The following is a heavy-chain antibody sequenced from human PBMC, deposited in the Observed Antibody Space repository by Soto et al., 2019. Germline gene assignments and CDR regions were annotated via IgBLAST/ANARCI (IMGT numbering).Heavy chain of an antibody. Sequence: PSETLSLTCTVSGGSISSYYWSWIRQPPGKGLEWIGYIYYSGSTNYNPSLKRRVTISVDTSKNQLSLKLSSVTAADTAVYYCARGGVAAAGTWSWFDPWGQGTLVTVSS. CDR1: GGSISSYY. CDR3: ARGGVAAAGTWSWFDP. J-gene: IGHJ5*02. CDR2: IYYSGST. D-gene: IGHD6-13*01. V-gene: IGHV4-59*01.